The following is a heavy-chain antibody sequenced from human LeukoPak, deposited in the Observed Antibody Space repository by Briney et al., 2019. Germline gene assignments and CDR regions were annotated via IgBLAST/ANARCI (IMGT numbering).Heavy chain of an antibody. J-gene: IGHJ4*02. Sequence: GGSLRLSCAASGFTFSSSAMSWVRQAPGKGLEWVSGISGSGSGTNHADSVKGRFTISRDSSKSTLYLQMNSLRDEDTAVYYRAKAINIPNWNRTPFDYWGQGTLVTVSS. CDR3: AKAINIPNWNRTPFDY. CDR1: GFTFSSSA. CDR2: ISGSGSGT. D-gene: IGHD1-1*01. V-gene: IGHV3-23*01.